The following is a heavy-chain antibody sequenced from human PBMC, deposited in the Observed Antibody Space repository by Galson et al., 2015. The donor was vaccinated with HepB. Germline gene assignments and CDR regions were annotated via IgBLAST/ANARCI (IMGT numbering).Heavy chain of an antibody. J-gene: IGHJ3*02. CDR3: ARELGYDGFDI. CDR2: ISSSSSYI. V-gene: IGHV3-21*01. D-gene: IGHD5-12*01. CDR1: GFTFSSYS. Sequence: SLRLSCAASGFTFSSYSMNWVRQAPGKGLEWVSSISSSSSYIYYADSVKGRFIISRDNAKNSLYLQMSSLRAEDTAVYYCARELGYDGFDIWGQGTLVTVSS.